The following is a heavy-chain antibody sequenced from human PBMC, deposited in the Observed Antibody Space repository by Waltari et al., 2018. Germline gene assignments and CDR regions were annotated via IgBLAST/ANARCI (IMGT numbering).Heavy chain of an antibody. V-gene: IGHV4-34*10. J-gene: IGHJ4*02. CDR3: GRRRSRSSRFDY. CDR1: GGSFSGYY. CDR2: INHSRSY. Sequence: QVQLQESGGGLVKPAETLSLTCAAYGGSFSGYYWNWIRQPPGKGLEWIGDINHSRSYNYNPYLKRRLTIIVETYNNQFLFLLSYMPAADNTVFYCGRRRSRSSRFDYWGQGTLVTVSS. D-gene: IGHD6-6*01.